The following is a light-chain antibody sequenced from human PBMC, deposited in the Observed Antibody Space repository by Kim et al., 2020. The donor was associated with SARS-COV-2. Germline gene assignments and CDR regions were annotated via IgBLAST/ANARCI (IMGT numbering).Light chain of an antibody. V-gene: IGKV3D-20*01. CDR2: AAS. CDR1: QTVSSNY. CDR3: QQYAGSPIT. J-gene: IGKJ5*01. Sequence: EIVLTQSPATLSLSAGERATLSCGASQTVSSNYLAWYQQKPGLAPRLLISAASSRATGIPDRFRGSGSGTDFTLTISGLEPEDFAVYYCQQYAGSPITFGQGTRLEIK.